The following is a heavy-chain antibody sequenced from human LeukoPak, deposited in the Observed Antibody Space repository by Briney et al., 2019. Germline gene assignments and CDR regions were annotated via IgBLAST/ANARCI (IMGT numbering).Heavy chain of an antibody. Sequence: ASVKVSCKASGYTFTSNYIHWVRQAPVQGLEWMGFINPSGGSTSYAQKFQVRITMTTDTSTNTVYMELSSLRSEDTAVYYCAKDVDYWGQGTLVTVSS. CDR2: INPSGGST. CDR3: AKDVDY. CDR1: GYTFTSNY. J-gene: IGHJ4*02. V-gene: IGHV1-46*01.